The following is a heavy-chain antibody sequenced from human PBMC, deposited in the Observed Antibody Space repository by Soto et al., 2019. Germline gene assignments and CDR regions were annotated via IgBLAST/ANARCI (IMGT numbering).Heavy chain of an antibody. V-gene: IGHV1-2*02. CDR3: ARDLRQWLVGYYYYGMDV. J-gene: IGHJ6*02. CDR2: INPNSGGT. Sequence: ASVKVSCKASGYTFTGYYMHWVRQAPGQGLEWMGWINPNSGGTNYAQKFQGRVTMTRDTSISTAYMELSRLRSDDTAVYYCARDLRQWLVGYYYYGMDVWCQGTSVTVSS. D-gene: IGHD6-19*01. CDR1: GYTFTGYY.